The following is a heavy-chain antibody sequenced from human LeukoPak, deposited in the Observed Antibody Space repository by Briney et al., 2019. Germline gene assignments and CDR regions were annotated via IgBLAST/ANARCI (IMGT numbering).Heavy chain of an antibody. V-gene: IGHV1-18*01. J-gene: IGHJ4*02. CDR1: GYTFTSYG. D-gene: IGHD3-22*01. CDR2: ISAYNGNT. CDR3: AVPTKDSSGYRTFDY. Sequence: ASVKVSCKASGYTFTSYGISWVRQAPGQGLEWMGWISAYNGNTNYAQKLQGRVTMTTDTSTSTAYMELRSLRSDDTAVYYCAVPTKDSSGYRTFDYWGQGTLVTVSS.